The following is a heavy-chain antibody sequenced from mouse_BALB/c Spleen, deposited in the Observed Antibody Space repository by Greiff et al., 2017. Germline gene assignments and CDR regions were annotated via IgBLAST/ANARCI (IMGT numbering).Heavy chain of an antibody. CDR1: GFTFSSYT. CDR3: TRVGTTVVATNFDV. D-gene: IGHD1-1*01. Sequence: EVKLMESGGGLVKPGGSLKLSCAASGFTFSSYTMSWVRQTPEKRLEWVATISSGGSYTYYPDSVKGRFTISRDNAKNTLYLQMSSLKSEDTAMYYCTRVGTTVVATNFDVWGAGTTVTVSS. V-gene: IGHV5-6-4*01. CDR2: ISSGGSYT. J-gene: IGHJ1*01.